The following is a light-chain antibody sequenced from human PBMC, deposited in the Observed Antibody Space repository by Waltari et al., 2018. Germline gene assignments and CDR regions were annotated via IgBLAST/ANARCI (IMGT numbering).Light chain of an antibody. CDR2: WAS. J-gene: IGKJ4*01. CDR3: QQYYNPPLT. CDR1: QNVLFTSNDKNY. V-gene: IGKV4-1*01. Sequence: DIVMTQSPDSLAVSLGERATINCKSSQNVLFTSNDKNYLAWYQQKAEQPPKLLIYWASTRKSGVPDRFSGSGSGTDFTLTISSLQAEDVAVYYCQQYYNPPLTFGGGTKVEIK.